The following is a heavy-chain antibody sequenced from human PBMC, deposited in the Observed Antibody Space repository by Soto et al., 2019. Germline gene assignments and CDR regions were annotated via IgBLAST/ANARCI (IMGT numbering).Heavy chain of an antibody. J-gene: IGHJ6*03. V-gene: IGHV1-3*01. CDR3: ARDQLVVAAPHYYYMDV. Sequence: ASVKVSCKASGYTFTSYAMHWVRQAPGQRLEWMGWINAGNGNTKYSQKFQGRVTITRDTSASTAYMELSSLRSEDTAVYYCARDQLVVAAPHYYYMDVWGKGTTVTVSS. D-gene: IGHD2-15*01. CDR2: INAGNGNT. CDR1: GYTFTSYA.